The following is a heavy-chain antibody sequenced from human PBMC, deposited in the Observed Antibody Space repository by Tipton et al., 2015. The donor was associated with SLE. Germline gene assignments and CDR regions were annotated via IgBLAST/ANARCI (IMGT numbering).Heavy chain of an antibody. CDR1: GDSINSKTYY. V-gene: IGHV4-39*07. D-gene: IGHD4-11*01. Sequence: TLSLTCRVSGDSINSKTYYWGWIRQPPGKGLEWIVSIYDNADTYYNPSLKSRVTISVDTSKNQFSLKLSSVTAADTAVYYCARCYSNYEYFQHWGQGTLVTVSS. CDR2: IYDNADT. CDR3: ARCYSNYEYFQH. J-gene: IGHJ1*01.